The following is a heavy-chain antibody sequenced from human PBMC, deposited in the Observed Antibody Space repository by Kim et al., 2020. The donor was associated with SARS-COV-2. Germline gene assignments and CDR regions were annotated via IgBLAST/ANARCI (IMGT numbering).Heavy chain of an antibody. CDR3: AKGRELYDSLLDY. V-gene: IGHV3-23*01. J-gene: IGHJ4*02. Sequence: YADSVKGRFTISRDNSKNTLYLQMNSLRAEDTAVYYCAKGRELYDSLLDYWGQGTLVTLSS. D-gene: IGHD3-10*01.